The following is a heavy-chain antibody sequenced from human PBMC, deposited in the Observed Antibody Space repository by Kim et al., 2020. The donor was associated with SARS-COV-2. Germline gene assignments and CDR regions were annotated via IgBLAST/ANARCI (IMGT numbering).Heavy chain of an antibody. CDR3: ARVTVLTLDN. CDR2: SN. Sequence: SNAYNPSLKRRVTLSVDTSRNQFALKLRSVTAADTAVNYCARVTVLTLDNWGQGALVTVTS. V-gene: IGHV4-31*02. D-gene: IGHD3-10*01. J-gene: IGHJ4*02.